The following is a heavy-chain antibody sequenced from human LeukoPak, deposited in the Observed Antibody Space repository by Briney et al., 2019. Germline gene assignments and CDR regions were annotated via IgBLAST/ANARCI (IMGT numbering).Heavy chain of an antibody. J-gene: IGHJ4*02. CDR2: IRYDGSNK. V-gene: IGHV3-30*02. CDR1: GFTFSTYG. Sequence: PGGSLRLSCAASGFTFSTYGMHWVRQAPGKGLEWVAFIRYDGSNKYYADSVKGRFTISRDNSKNTLYLQMNSLRAEDTAVYYCAKGEVVAASIFDYWGQGTLVIVSS. CDR3: AKGEVVAASIFDY. D-gene: IGHD2-15*01.